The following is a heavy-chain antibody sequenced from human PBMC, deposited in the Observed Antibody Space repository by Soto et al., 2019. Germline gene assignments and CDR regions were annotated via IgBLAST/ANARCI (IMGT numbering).Heavy chain of an antibody. CDR1: GFTVSSNY. CDR2: IYSGGST. CDR3: ARDSPYISRPSEYYFDY. V-gene: IGHV3-53*01. D-gene: IGHD3-16*01. J-gene: IGHJ4*02. Sequence: PGGSLRLSCAASGFTVSSNYMSWVRQAPGKGLEWVSVIYSGGSTYYADSVKGRFTISRDNSKNTLYLQMNSLRAEDTAVYYCARDSPYISRPSEYYFDYWGQGTLVTVSS.